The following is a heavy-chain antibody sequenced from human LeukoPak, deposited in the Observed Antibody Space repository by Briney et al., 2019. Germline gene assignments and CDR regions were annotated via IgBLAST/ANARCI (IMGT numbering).Heavy chain of an antibody. CDR1: GGSISSYY. D-gene: IGHD4-23*01. Sequence: PSETLSLTCTVSGGSISSYYWSWIRQPAGKGVEWIGRIYTSGSNNYNPSLKSRVTMSVDTSKNQFSLKLSSVTAADTAMYYCAREVADYGGYYYYHYMDVWGKGTTVTISS. CDR3: AREVADYGGYYYYHYMDV. CDR2: IYTSGSN. V-gene: IGHV4-4*07. J-gene: IGHJ6*03.